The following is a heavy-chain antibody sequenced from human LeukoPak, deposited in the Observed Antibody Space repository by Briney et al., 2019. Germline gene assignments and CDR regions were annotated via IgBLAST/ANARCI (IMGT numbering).Heavy chain of an antibody. CDR3: ARAGGYYTSGSYLGY. Sequence: PSETLSLTCAVSDGSISSSNWWSWVRQPPGKGLEWIGEIYHSGSTNYNPSLKSRVTISVDKSKNQFSLKLSSVTAADTAVYYCARAGGYYTSGSYLGYWGQGTLVTVSS. J-gene: IGHJ4*02. CDR1: DGSISSSNW. D-gene: IGHD3-10*01. V-gene: IGHV4-4*02. CDR2: IYHSGST.